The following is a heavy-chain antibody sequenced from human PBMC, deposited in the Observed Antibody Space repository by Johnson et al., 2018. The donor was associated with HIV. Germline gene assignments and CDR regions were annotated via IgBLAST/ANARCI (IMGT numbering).Heavy chain of an antibody. CDR2: ISWNSGSI. V-gene: IGHV3-NL1*01. J-gene: IGHJ3*02. CDR1: GLTFTNAW. CDR3: AKDLPRIRIPTKDDAFDI. D-gene: IGHD1-26*01. Sequence: QEQLVESGGGLVKPGGSLRLSCAASGLTFTNAWMNWVRQAPGKGLEWVSGISWNSGSIGYADSVKGRFTISRDNSKNTLYLQMNSLRAEDTAVYYCAKDLPRIRIPTKDDAFDIWGQGTMVTVSS.